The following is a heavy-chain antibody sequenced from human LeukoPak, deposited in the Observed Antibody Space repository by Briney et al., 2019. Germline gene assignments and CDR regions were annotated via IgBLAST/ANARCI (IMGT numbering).Heavy chain of an antibody. J-gene: IGHJ6*02. V-gene: IGHV3-23*01. D-gene: IGHD5-12*01. CDR3: AKDGYANNCYYGMDV. CDR1: GFTFSNYA. Sequence: GGSLRLSCAASGFTFSNYAMTWVRQAPGKGLEWVSSISSSGGNTYYADSVKGRFTISRDDSKNTLYLQLSSLRAEDTAIYYCAKDGYANNCYYGMDVWGQGTTVTVSS. CDR2: ISSSGGNT.